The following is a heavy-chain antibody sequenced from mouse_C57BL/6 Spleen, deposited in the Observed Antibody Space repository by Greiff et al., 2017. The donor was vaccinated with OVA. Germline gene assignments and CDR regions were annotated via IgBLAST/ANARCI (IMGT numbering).Heavy chain of an antibody. CDR2: IYPGDGDT. J-gene: IGHJ4*01. V-gene: IGHV1-82*01. Sequence: QVQLQQSGPELVKPGASVKISCKASGYAFSSSWMNWVKQRPGKGLEWIGRIYPGDGDTNYNRKFKGKATLTADKSSSTAYMQLSSLTSEDSAVYFCARSDLGYAMDYWGQGTSVTVSS. CDR1: GYAFSSSW. D-gene: IGHD3-3*01. CDR3: ARSDLGYAMDY.